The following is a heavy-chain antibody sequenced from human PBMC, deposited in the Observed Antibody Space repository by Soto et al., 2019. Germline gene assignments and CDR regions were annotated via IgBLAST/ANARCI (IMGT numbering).Heavy chain of an antibody. D-gene: IGHD5-18*01. CDR1: GFTFSSYG. V-gene: IGHV3-30*18. CDR3: AKGSTGTAPDAFDI. Sequence: QVQLVESGGGVVQPGRSLRLSCAASGFTFSSYGMHWVRQAPGKGLEWVAVISYDGSNKYYADSVKGRFTISRDNSKNTLYLQMNSLRAEDTAVYYCAKGSTGTAPDAFDIWGQGTMVTVSS. CDR2: ISYDGSNK. J-gene: IGHJ3*02.